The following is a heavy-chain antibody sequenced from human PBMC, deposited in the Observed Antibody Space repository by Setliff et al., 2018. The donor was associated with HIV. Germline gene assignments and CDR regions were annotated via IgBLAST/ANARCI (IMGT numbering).Heavy chain of an antibody. V-gene: IGHV4-31*03. J-gene: IGHJ4*02. CDR3: VRNPFDYVEEE. CDR1: GGSINSGGYY. Sequence: SETLSLTCTVSGGSINSGGYYWTWIRQRPGKGLEWIGYIYYSGSSYYNPSLKSRVTISVDTSEKQFSLKLSSVTAADTAVYYCVRNPFDYVEEEWGQGTQVTVSS. D-gene: IGHD3-9*01. CDR2: IYYSGSS.